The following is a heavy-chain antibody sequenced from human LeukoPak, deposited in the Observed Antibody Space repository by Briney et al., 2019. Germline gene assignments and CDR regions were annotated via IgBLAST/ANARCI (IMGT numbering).Heavy chain of an antibody. D-gene: IGHD6-19*01. Sequence: SETLSLTCTVSGGSISNYYWSWIRQPPGKGLEWIGYIYYSGSTNYNPSLKSRVTISVDTSKNQFSLKLSSVTAADTAVYYCARVGSSGWSIDYWGQGTPVTVSS. CDR3: ARVGSSGWSIDY. CDR2: IYYSGST. CDR1: GGSISNYY. J-gene: IGHJ4*02. V-gene: IGHV4-59*01.